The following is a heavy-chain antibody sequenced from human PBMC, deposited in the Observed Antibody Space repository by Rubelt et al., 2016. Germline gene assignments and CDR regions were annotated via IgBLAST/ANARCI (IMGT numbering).Heavy chain of an antibody. V-gene: IGHV1-18*01. Sequence: QVQLVQSGAEVKKPGASVKVSCKASGYTFTSYGISWVRQAPGQGLEWMGWISAYNGNTNYAQKLHGRVTLPTDTSTSTASLELRSLRSDDTAVYYCARDPTTRVTSTGWFDPWGQGTLVTVSS. J-gene: IGHJ5*02. D-gene: IGHD5-12*01. CDR1: GYTFTSYG. CDR2: ISAYNGNT. CDR3: ARDPTTRVTSTGWFDP.